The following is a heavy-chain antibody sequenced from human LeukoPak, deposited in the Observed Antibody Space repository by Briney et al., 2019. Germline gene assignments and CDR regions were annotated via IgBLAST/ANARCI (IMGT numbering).Heavy chain of an antibody. J-gene: IGHJ4*02. Sequence: ASVKVSCKASGYTFTSYYMHWVRQAPGQGLEWMRIINPSGGSTSYAQKFQGRVTMTRDTSTSTVYMELSSLRSEDTAVYYCARVDSLYYFDYWGQGTLVTVSS. CDR2: INPSGGST. V-gene: IGHV1-46*01. D-gene: IGHD2-15*01. CDR1: GYTFTSYY. CDR3: ARVDSLYYFDY.